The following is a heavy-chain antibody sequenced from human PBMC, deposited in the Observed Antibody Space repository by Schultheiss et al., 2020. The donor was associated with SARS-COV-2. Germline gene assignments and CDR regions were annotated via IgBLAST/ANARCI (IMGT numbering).Heavy chain of an antibody. Sequence: GGSLRLSCAASGFTFSSYWMSWVRQAPGKGLEFVANIKQDGSEKYYVDSVKGRFTISRDNAKNSLYLQMNSLRAEDTAVYYCAARPVETLLAAPFDFWGQGTLVTVSS. J-gene: IGHJ4*02. D-gene: IGHD5-18*01. CDR1: GFTFSSYW. V-gene: IGHV3-7*03. CDR2: IKQDGSEK. CDR3: AARPVETLLAAPFDF.